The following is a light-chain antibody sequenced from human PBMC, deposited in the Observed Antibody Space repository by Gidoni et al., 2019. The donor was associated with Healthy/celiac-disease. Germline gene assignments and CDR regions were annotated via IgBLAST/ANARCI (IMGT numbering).Light chain of an antibody. Sequence: DIVMTQSPDSQAVSLGERATINCKSSQSVLYSSNNKNYLAWYQQKPGQPPQLLIYWASTRESGVPDRFSGSGSGTDFTLTISSLHAEDVAVYYCQQYYSTPLTFGQGTKVEIK. CDR2: WAS. J-gene: IGKJ1*01. CDR1: QSVLYSSNNKNY. V-gene: IGKV4-1*01. CDR3: QQYYSTPLT.